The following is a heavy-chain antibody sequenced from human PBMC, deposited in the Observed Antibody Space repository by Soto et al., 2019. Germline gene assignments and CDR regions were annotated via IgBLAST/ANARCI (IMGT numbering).Heavy chain of an antibody. Sequence: SETLSLTCTVSGGSIISYYWSWIRQPPGKGLEWIGYIYYSGSTNYNPSLKSRVTISVDTSKNQFSLKLSSVTAADTAVYYCARDCSGGSCYHWFDPWGQGTLVTVSS. J-gene: IGHJ5*02. CDR3: ARDCSGGSCYHWFDP. D-gene: IGHD2-15*01. CDR1: GGSIISYY. CDR2: IYYSGST. V-gene: IGHV4-59*01.